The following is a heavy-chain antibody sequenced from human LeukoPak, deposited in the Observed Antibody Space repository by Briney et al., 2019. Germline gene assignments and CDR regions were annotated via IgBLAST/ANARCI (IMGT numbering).Heavy chain of an antibody. V-gene: IGHV1-24*01. Sequence: GASVKVSCKVSGYTLTELSMHWVRQAPGKGLGWMGGFDPEDGETIYAQKFQGRVTMTEDTSTDTAYMELSSLRSEDTAVYYCAHPLLSGAKRGGGGAFDIWGQGTMVTVSS. CDR2: FDPEDGET. J-gene: IGHJ3*02. CDR3: AHPLLSGAKRGGGGAFDI. D-gene: IGHD1-26*01. CDR1: GYTLTELS.